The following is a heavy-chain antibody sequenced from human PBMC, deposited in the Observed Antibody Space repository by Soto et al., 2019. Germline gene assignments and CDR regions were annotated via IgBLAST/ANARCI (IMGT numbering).Heavy chain of an antibody. CDR1: GGSVSSGSYY. Sequence: QVQLQESGPGLVKPSETLSLTCTVSGGSVSSGSYYWSWIRQPPGKGLEWIGYIYYSGSTNYNPSLKSRVTISVDTSKNQFSLKLSSVTAADTAVYYCAREGIYCSSTSCYSYGMDVWGQGTTVTVSS. CDR2: IYYSGST. J-gene: IGHJ6*02. V-gene: IGHV4-61*01. D-gene: IGHD2-2*01. CDR3: AREGIYCSSTSCYSYGMDV.